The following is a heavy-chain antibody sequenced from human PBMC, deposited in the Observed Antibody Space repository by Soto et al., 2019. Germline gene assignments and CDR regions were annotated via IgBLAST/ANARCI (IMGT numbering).Heavy chain of an antibody. CDR3: AIGYCSGGSCYRGEEAHDY. Sequence: QVQLVQSGAEVKKPGSSVKVSCKASGGTFSSYTISWVRQAPGQGLEWMGRIIPILGIANYAQKFQGRVTITADKSPSTAYRELSSLRSEDTAVYYCAIGYCSGGSCYRGEEAHDYWGQGTLVTVSS. J-gene: IGHJ4*02. D-gene: IGHD2-15*01. V-gene: IGHV1-69*02. CDR2: IIPILGIA. CDR1: GGTFSSYT.